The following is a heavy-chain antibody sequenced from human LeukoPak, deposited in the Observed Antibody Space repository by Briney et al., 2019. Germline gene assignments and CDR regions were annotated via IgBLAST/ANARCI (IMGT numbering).Heavy chain of an antibody. CDR1: GGSFSGYY. V-gene: IGHV4-34*01. J-gene: IGHJ4*02. CDR3: ARRSQWLVVY. CDR2: INHRGST. D-gene: IGHD6-19*01. Sequence: PSETLSLTCAVYGGSFSGYYWSWIRQPPGKGLEWIGEINHRGSTNYNPSLKSRVTISVDTSKNQFSLKLSSVTAADTAVYYCARRSQWLVVYWGQGTLVTVSS.